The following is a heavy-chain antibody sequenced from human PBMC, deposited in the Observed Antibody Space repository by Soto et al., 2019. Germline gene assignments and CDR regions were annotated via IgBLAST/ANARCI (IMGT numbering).Heavy chain of an antibody. CDR3: ARRQLGGSFDY. V-gene: IGHV4-30-4*01. J-gene: IGHJ4*02. Sequence: PSETLSLTCAVYGGSISSGDHYWSWIRQPPGKDLEWIGYIFYRGDTFYSPSLKSRVTISVDTSKNQFFLKLSPVTAADTAVYYCARRQLGGSFDYWGQGTLVTVSS. D-gene: IGHD3-16*01. CDR1: GGSISSGDHY. CDR2: IFYRGDT.